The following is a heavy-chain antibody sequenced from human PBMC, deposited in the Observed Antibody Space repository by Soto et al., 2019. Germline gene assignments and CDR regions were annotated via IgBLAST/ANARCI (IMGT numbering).Heavy chain of an antibody. J-gene: IGHJ4*03. CDR1: GGTFSSYA. V-gene: IGHV1-69*13. CDR3: VRVVAIPGYPDN. D-gene: IGHD2-15*01. Sequence: ASVKVSCKTSGGTFSSYAISWVRQAPGQGLEWMGGIVPIVDTSTYAQKFQGRVTITADESTSTAYMELSSLRSDDTAIYYCVRVVAIPGYPDNWG. CDR2: IVPIVDTS.